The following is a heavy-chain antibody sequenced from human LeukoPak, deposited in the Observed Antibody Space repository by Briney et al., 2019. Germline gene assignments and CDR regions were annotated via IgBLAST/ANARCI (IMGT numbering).Heavy chain of an antibody. J-gene: IGHJ6*03. D-gene: IGHD1-26*01. V-gene: IGHV4-59*04. CDR2: IYHSGST. Sequence: SETLSLTCTVSGGSISSYYWSWIRQPPGKGLEWIGYIYHSGSTYYNPSLKSRVTISVDTSKNQFSLKLSSVTAADTAVYYCASGIEWEGYMDVWGKGTTVTVSS. CDR1: GGSISSYY. CDR3: ASGIEWEGYMDV.